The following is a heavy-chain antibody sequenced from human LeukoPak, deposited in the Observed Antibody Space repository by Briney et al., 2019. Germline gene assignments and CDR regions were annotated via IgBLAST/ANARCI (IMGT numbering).Heavy chain of an antibody. J-gene: IGHJ4*02. Sequence: SETLSLTSTVSGYSISSGYYWGWIRQPPGKGLEWIGSIYHSGSTYYNPSLKSRVTISVDTSKNQFSLKLSSVTAADTAVYYCARDRLLFSVYSNPRFDYWGQGTLVTVSS. CDR1: GYSISSGYY. D-gene: IGHD4-11*01. CDR3: ARDRLLFSVYSNPRFDY. CDR2: IYHSGST. V-gene: IGHV4-38-2*02.